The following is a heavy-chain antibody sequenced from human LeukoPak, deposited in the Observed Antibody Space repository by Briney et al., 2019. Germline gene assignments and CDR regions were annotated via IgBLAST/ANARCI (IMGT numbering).Heavy chain of an antibody. D-gene: IGHD6-19*01. CDR2: IYTSGST. CDR3: SGWYDTNDY. Sequence: SQTLSLTCTVSGGSISSGSYYWSWIRQPAGKGLEWIGRIYTSGSTNYNPSLKSRVTISVDTSKNQFSLKLSSVTAADTAVYYCSGWYDTNDYWGQGTLVTVSS. CDR1: GGSISSGSYY. J-gene: IGHJ4*02. V-gene: IGHV4-61*02.